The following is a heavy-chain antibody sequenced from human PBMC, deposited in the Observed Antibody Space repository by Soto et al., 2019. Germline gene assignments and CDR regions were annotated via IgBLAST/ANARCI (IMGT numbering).Heavy chain of an antibody. CDR2: IYYSGST. V-gene: IGHV4-59*01. Sequence: PSETMSLTCTVSCGSISSYYWSWIRQPPGKGLEWIGYIYYSGSTNYNPSLKSRVTISVDTSKNQFSLKLSSVTAADTAVYYCASVSPNEDDVIGYVRKWLDPLGKGTLVTVSS. CDR1: CGSISSYY. J-gene: IGHJ5*02. D-gene: IGHD3-10*02. CDR3: ASVSPNEDDVIGYVRKWLDP.